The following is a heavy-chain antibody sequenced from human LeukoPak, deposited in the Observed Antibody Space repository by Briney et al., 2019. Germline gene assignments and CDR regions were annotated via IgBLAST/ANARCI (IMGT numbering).Heavy chain of an antibody. J-gene: IGHJ4*02. V-gene: IGHV1-2*02. D-gene: IGHD3-22*01. CDR3: ARDERYDSSGYPFDY. Sequence: ASVKVSCKASGGTFSSYAISWVRQAPGQGLEWMGWINPNSGGTNYAQKFQGRVTMTRDTSISTAYMELSSLRSDDTAVYYCARDERYDSSGYPFDYWGQGTLVTVSS. CDR2: INPNSGGT. CDR1: GGTFSSYA.